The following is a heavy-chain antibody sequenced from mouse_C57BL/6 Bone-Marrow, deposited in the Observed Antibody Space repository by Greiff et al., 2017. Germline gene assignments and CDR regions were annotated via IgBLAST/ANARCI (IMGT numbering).Heavy chain of an antibody. D-gene: IGHD1-1*01. CDR2: IYPGSGST. Sequence: VQLQQPGAELVKPGASVKMSCKASGYTFTSYWITWVKQRPGQGLGWIGDIYPGSGSTNYNEKFKSKATLTVDTSSSTAYMQLSSLTSEDSAVYYCASYYGSSHYYFDYWGQGTTLTVSS. V-gene: IGHV1-55*01. CDR3: ASYYGSSHYYFDY. J-gene: IGHJ2*01. CDR1: GYTFTSYW.